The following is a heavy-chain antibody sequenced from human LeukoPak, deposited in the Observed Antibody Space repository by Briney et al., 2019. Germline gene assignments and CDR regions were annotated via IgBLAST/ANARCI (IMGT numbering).Heavy chain of an antibody. CDR1: GYTLTELS. CDR3: ATDLGYYDSSGYYFDY. D-gene: IGHD3-22*01. J-gene: IGHJ4*02. CDR2: FDPEDGET. Sequence: ASVKVSCKVSGYTLTELSMHWVRQAPGKGLEWMGGFDPEDGETIYAQKFQGRVTMTEVTSTDTAYMELSSLRSEDTAVYYCATDLGYYDSSGYYFDYWGQGTLVTVSS. V-gene: IGHV1-24*01.